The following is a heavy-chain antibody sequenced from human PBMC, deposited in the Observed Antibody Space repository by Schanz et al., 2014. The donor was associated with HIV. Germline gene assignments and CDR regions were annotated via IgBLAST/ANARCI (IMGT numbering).Heavy chain of an antibody. Sequence: QVQLVESGGGVVQPGRSLRLSCAASGISFSSYGMHWVRQAPGKGLEGEAILWFDGSIDYYVDSVKGRFTVFRDNSKNTLYLQMNSLSPEDTAVYYCARDNRGDYYLDSWGQGTLVTVSS. J-gene: IGHJ1*01. D-gene: IGHD4-17*01. CDR2: LWFDGSID. CDR3: ARDNRGDYYLDS. CDR1: GISFSSYG. V-gene: IGHV3-33*01.